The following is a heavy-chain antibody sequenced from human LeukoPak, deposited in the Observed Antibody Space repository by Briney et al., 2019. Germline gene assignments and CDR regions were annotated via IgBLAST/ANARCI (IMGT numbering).Heavy chain of an antibody. CDR1: GFTLSTYS. CDR3: ANGAAGRYCTSNICYR. D-gene: IGHD2-2*01. J-gene: IGHJ4*02. V-gene: IGHV3-23*01. CDR2: INSGGDDK. Sequence: GGSLRLSCAASGFTLSTYSMTWVRQAPGKGLEWVSAINSGGDDKYYADSVRGRFTISRDNSKNTLYLHMNSLRAEDTAVYYCANGAAGRYCTSNICYRWGQGTLVTVSS.